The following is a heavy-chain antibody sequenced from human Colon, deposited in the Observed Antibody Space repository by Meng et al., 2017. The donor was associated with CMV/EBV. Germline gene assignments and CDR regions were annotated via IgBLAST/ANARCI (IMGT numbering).Heavy chain of an antibody. V-gene: IGHV1-2*02. Sequence: ASVKVSCKASGYTFTGHYIHYVRQAPGQGLEWMGWINPNSGVTNYAQKFQGRVTLTRDTSISTAYMELSSLRSDDTAVYYCARGHDYGANSFGFDSWGQGTMVTVSS. CDR2: INPNSGVT. CDR1: GYTFTGHY. D-gene: IGHD4-23*01. J-gene: IGHJ3*01. CDR3: ARGHDYGANSFGFDS.